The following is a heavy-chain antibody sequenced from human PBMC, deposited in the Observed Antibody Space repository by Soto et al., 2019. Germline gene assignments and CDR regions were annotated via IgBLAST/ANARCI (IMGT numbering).Heavy chain of an antibody. D-gene: IGHD3-3*01. J-gene: IGHJ4*02. Sequence: GGAPRISRAAPGFTFSSYSMHWVRPAPGKGAEWVAVISYDGSEKYYVDSVKGRLTISRDNAKNSLYLQVNSLRAEDMTVYYCVRGQTRITIFGVVIIEVDYWGQGTLVTVSS. CDR2: ISYDGSEK. CDR1: GFTFSSYS. V-gene: IGHV3-30*04. CDR3: VRGQTRITIFGVVIIEVDY.